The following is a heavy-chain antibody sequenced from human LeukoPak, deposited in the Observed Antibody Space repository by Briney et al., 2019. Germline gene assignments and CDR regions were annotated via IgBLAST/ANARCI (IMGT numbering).Heavy chain of an antibody. CDR1: GVSISSYY. D-gene: IGHD4-23*01. J-gene: IGHJ5*02. CDR3: ARDKAPGGKRWFDP. Sequence: SETLSLTCAVSGVSISSYYWSWIRQHPGKGLEWIGYLSDVGTNDYNPSLKGRVTISRDTSKNQFSLRLSSVTTADAAVYHCARDKAPGGKRWFDPWGQGALVIVSS. V-gene: IGHV4-59*01. CDR2: LSDVGTN.